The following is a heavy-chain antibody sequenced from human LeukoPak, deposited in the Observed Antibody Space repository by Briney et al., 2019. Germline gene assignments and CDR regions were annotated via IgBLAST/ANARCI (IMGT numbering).Heavy chain of an antibody. CDR2: INHSGST. D-gene: IGHD6-19*01. Sequence: SETLSLTCAVYGGSFSGYSWSWIRQPPGKGLEWIGEINHSGSTNYNPSLKSRVTISVDTSKNQFSLKLSSVTAADTAVYYCARGSRSTGWYLGSAWFDPWGQGTLVTVSS. CDR3: ARGSRSTGWYLGSAWFDP. J-gene: IGHJ5*02. V-gene: IGHV4-34*01. CDR1: GGSFSGYS.